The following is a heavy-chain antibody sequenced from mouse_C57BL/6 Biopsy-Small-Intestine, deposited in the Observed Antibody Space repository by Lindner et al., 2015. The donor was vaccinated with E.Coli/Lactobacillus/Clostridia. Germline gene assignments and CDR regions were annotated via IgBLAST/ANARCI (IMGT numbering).Heavy chain of an antibody. Sequence: VQLQESGAELVRPGTSVKVSCKASGYAFSNHLIEWVKQRPGQGLEWIGVINPGSGGTSYNEKFKGKATLTADKSSSTAYMQLSSLTSEDSAVYFCASYGNFDYWGQGTLVTVSA. CDR3: ASYGNFDY. J-gene: IGHJ3*01. CDR2: INPGSGGT. CDR1: GYAFSNHL. V-gene: IGHV1-54*01. D-gene: IGHD2-1*01.